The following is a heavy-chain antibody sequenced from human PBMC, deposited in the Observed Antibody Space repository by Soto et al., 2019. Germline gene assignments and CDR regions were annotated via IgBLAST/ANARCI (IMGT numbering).Heavy chain of an antibody. J-gene: IGHJ6*02. D-gene: IGHD1-1*01. CDR2: IYYSGTA. V-gene: IGHV4-59*01. CDR1: GGSISTYY. CDR3: ARGDGIQLGSLAGRYYYHKMDV. Sequence: QVQLRESGPGLVKSSETLSLTCTVSGGSISTYYWSWVRQPPGKGLEWIGYIYYSGTATYNPSLRSRVTISVDTSTNQFSLRLSSVTAADTAVYYCARGDGIQLGSLAGRYYYHKMDVWGHGTTVTVYS.